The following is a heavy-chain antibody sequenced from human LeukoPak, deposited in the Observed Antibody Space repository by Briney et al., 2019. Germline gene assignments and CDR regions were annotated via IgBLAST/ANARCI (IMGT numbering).Heavy chain of an antibody. CDR2: INPNSGGT. D-gene: IGHD5-18*01. CDR1: GYTFTGYY. J-gene: IGHJ4*02. CDR3: ARGRIQLWPRYYFDY. V-gene: IGHV1-2*02. Sequence: ASVKVSCKASGYTFTGYYMHWVRQAPGQGLEGMGWINPNSGGTNYAQKFQGRVTMTRDTSISTAYMELSRLRSDDTAVYYCARGRIQLWPRYYFDYWGQGTLVTVSS.